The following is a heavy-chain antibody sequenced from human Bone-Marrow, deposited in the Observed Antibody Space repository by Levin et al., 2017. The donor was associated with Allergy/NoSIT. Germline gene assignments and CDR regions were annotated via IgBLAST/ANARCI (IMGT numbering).Heavy chain of an antibody. CDR1: GGSISISNYY. CDR2: IYYNGNT. J-gene: IGHJ5*02. CDR3: TRHSYGRGRFDP. V-gene: IGHV4-39*01. D-gene: IGHD3-16*01. Sequence: PSETLSLTCTVSGGSISISNYYWGWIRQPPGTGLELIGTIYYNGNTYYNPSLKSRVTISVDTSKNQFSLKLTSVTAADTAIYYCTRHSYGRGRFDPWGQGTLVTVSS.